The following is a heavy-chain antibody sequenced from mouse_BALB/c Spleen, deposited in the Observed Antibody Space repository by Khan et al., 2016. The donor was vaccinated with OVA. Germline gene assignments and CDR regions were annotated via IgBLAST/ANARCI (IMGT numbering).Heavy chain of an antibody. CDR1: GYTFTNYW. J-gene: IGHJ3*01. CDR3: VNHGSSSAWFTY. D-gene: IGHD1-1*01. V-gene: IGHV1-7*01. CDR2: INPSTDYT. Sequence: VQLQQSGAELAKPGAPVKMSCKASGYTFTNYWMHWVKQRPGQGLEWIGYINPSTDYTEYNQKFKDKATLTADKSSSTAYIQLTSLTSEDSALYYCVNHGSSSAWFTYWGQGTLVTVSA.